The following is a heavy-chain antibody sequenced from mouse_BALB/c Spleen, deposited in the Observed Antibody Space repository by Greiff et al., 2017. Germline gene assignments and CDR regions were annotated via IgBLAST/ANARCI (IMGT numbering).Heavy chain of an antibody. V-gene: IGHV2-9*02. Sequence: VQRVESGPGLVAPSQSLSITCTVSGFSLTSYGVHWVRQPPGKGLEWLGVIWAGGSTNYNSALMSRLSISKDNSKSQVFLKMNSLQTDDTAMYYCARDKGYGLGYAMDYWGQGTSVTVSS. J-gene: IGHJ4*01. D-gene: IGHD3-1*01. CDR3: ARDKGYGLGYAMDY. CDR1: GFSLTSYG. CDR2: IWAGGST.